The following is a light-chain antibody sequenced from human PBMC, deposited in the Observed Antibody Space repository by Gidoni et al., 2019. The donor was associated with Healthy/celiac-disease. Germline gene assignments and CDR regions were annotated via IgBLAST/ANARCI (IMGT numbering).Light chain of an antibody. J-gene: IGKJ4*01. CDR1: QDISSY. CDR3: QQYYSFPLT. Sequence: VIWMTQSPSLLSASTGDRVTISCLMSQDISSYLAWYQQKPGKAPELLIYAASTLQSGVPSRFSGSGSGTDFTLTISCLQAEDFATYYCQQYYSFPLTFGGGTKVEIK. CDR2: AAS. V-gene: IGKV1D-8*01.